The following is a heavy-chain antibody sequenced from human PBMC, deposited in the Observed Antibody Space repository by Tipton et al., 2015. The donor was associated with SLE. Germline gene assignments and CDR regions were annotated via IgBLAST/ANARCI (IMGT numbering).Heavy chain of an antibody. D-gene: IGHD2-15*01. V-gene: IGHV3-74*01. Sequence: SLRLSCAASGFTFSSYWMHWVRQAPGKGLVWVSRINSDGSSTSYADSVKGRFTISRDNSKNTLYLQMNSLRAEDTAVYYCARDGYCSGGSCSPVYWGQGTLVTVSS. CDR1: GFTFSSYW. CDR3: ARDGYCSGGSCSPVY. J-gene: IGHJ4*02. CDR2: INSDGSST.